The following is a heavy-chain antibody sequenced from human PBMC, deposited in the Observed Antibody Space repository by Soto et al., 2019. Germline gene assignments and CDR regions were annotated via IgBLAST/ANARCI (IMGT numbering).Heavy chain of an antibody. D-gene: IGHD3-10*01. V-gene: IGHV4-30-4*01. CDR3: ARTPYYYGSGGFDY. CDR2: IYSSGST. J-gene: IGHJ4*02. CDR1: GGSISSGDYY. Sequence: QVQLQESGPGLVKPSQTLSLTCTVSGGSISSGDYYWSWIRQPPGKGLEWIGYIYSSGSTYYSPYLKSRVTISVATSKNQCSLKLSSVTAADTAVYYCARTPYYYGSGGFDYWGQGTLVTVS.